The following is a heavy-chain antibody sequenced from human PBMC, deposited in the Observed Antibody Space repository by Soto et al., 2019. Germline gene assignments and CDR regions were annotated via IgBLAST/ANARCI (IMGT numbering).Heavy chain of an antibody. CDR3: ARWVVGADYSDY. V-gene: IGHV1-8*01. J-gene: IGHJ4*02. CDR2: MNPISGNA. D-gene: IGHD1-26*01. Sequence: QVQLVQSGAEVKEPGASVRVSCKASGYTFTNNDISWVRQATGQGLEWMGWMNPISGNAGYAQKFQGRVTMTRNTSRSTAYLELRSLRVEDTAVYYCARWVVGADYSDYWGQGTLVTVSS. CDR1: GYTFTNND.